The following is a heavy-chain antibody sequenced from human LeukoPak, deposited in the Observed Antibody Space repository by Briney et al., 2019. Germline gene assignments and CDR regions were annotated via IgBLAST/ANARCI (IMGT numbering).Heavy chain of an antibody. CDR1: GFIFSSFG. D-gene: IGHD4-17*01. CDR3: AKDRGDYTNWFDP. CDR2: IRYDGGNK. J-gene: IGHJ5*02. Sequence: GGSLRLSCAASGFIFSSFGMHWVRQAPGKGLEWVAFIRYDGGNKYYADSVKGRFTISRDNSKNTLYLQMNSPRPEDTAIYYCAKDRGDYTNWFDPWGQGTLVTVSS. V-gene: IGHV3-30*02.